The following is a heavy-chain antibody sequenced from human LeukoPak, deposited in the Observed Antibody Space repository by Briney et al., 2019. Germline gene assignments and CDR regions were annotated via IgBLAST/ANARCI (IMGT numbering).Heavy chain of an antibody. CDR2: ILNDGSYK. D-gene: IGHD1-1*01. Sequence: GGSLRLSCAASGFIFSSHGMHWVRQAPGKGLEWVAVILNDGSYKSYADSVKGRFTISRDNSKNTLYLQMNSLRPEDTAVYYCAKESNALDYWGQGTLVTISS. CDR3: AKESNALDY. CDR1: GFIFSSHG. V-gene: IGHV3-30*18. J-gene: IGHJ4*02.